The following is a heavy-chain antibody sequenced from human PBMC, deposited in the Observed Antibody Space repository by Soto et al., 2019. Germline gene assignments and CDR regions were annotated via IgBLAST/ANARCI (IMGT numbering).Heavy chain of an antibody. J-gene: IGHJ1*01. CDR2: ISWNSGSI. D-gene: IGHD4-17*01. CDR3: AKDMYGDYEYFQH. Sequence: GGSLRLSCAASGFTFDDYAMHWVRQAPGKGLEWVSGISWNSGSIGYADSVKGRFTISRDNAKNSLYLQMNSLRAEDTALYYCAKDMYGDYEYFQHWGQGTLVTVSS. V-gene: IGHV3-9*01. CDR1: GFTFDDYA.